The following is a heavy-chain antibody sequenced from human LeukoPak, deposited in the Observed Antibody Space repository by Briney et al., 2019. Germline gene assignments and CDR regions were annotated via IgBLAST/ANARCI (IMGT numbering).Heavy chain of an antibody. CDR2: TSNDGINK. D-gene: IGHD6-19*01. Sequence: GGSLRLSCAASGFTFSSYAMHWVRQAPGKGLAWVAVTSNDGINKYYSGSVKGRLTMSRDNSKNTLYLQMDSLRAEDTAVYYCARDKVSTKGYSSGWSFDYWGQGTLVTVSS. V-gene: IGHV3-30*04. J-gene: IGHJ4*02. CDR3: ARDKVSTKGYSSGWSFDY. CDR1: GFTFSSYA.